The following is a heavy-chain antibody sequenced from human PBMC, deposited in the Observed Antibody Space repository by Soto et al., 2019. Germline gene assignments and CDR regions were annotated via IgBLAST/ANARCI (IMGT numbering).Heavy chain of an antibody. CDR2: IRSKAYGGTT. V-gene: IGHV3-49*03. D-gene: IGHD2-15*01. Sequence: GGSLRLSCTASGFTFGDYAMSWFRQAPGKGLEWVGFIRSKAYGGTTEYAASVKGRFTISRDDSKSIAYLQMNSLKTEDTAVYYCTRWGEDYSRGKDIWGQGTMVTVSS. CDR3: TRWGEDYSRGKDI. CDR1: GFTFGDYA. J-gene: IGHJ3*02.